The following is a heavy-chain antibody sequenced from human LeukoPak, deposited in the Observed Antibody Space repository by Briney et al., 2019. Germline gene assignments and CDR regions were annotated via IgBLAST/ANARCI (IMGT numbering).Heavy chain of an antibody. V-gene: IGHV3-53*01. Sequence: GGSLRLSCAASGFTVSSNYMSWVRQAPGKGLEWVSVIYSGGSTYYADSVKGRFTISRDNSKNTLYLQMNSLRAEDTAVYYCASGSRRRYSSSWHPPFDYWGQGTLVTVSS. J-gene: IGHJ4*02. CDR3: ASGSRRRYSSSWHPPFDY. CDR1: GFTVSSNY. CDR2: IYSGGST. D-gene: IGHD6-13*01.